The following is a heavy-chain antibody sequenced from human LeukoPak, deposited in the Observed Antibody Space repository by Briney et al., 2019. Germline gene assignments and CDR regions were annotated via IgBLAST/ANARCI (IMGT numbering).Heavy chain of an antibody. CDR3: ARAGRASRSSYYYYYYMDV. Sequence: SETLSLTCTVSGGSISSGGYYWSWIRQHPGKGLEWIGYIYYSGSTYYNPSLKSRVTISVDTSKNQFSLKLSSVTAADTAVYYCARAGRASRSSYYYYYYMDVWGKGTTATVSS. CDR1: GGSISSGGYY. J-gene: IGHJ6*03. V-gene: IGHV4-31*03. CDR2: IYYSGST. D-gene: IGHD6-6*01.